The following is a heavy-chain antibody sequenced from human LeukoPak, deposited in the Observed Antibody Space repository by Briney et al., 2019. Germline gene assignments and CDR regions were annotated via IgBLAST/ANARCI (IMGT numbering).Heavy chain of an antibody. CDR3: WRVLSHSYYSMDV. CDR2: IHYSGSP. V-gene: IGHV4-59*12. J-gene: IGHJ6*03. Sequence: SETLALTCTVSGGSISSYYWSWIRQPPGKGLEWIGDIHYSGSPNYNPSLKSRVTISVETANNHFLLKLGPVTASRPARFYFWRVLSHSYYSMDVWGKGTTVTVSS. D-gene: IGHD2-15*01. CDR1: GGSISSYY.